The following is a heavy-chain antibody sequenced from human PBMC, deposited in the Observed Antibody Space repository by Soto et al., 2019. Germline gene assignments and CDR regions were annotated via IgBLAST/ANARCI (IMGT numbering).Heavy chain of an antibody. D-gene: IGHD3-22*01. CDR1: GGSISSYY. V-gene: IGHV4-59*01. CDR2: IYYSGST. CDR3: ARSREGQYYYDSSGYYDY. Sequence: SETLSLTCTVSGGSISSYYWSWIRQPPGKGLEWIGYIYYSGSTNHNPSLKSRVTISVDTSKNQFSLKLSSVTAADTAVYYCARSREGQYYYDSSGYYDYWGQGTLVTVSS. J-gene: IGHJ4*02.